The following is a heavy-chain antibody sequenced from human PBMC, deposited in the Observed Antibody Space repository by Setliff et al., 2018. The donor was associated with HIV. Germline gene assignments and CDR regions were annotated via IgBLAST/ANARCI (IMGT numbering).Heavy chain of an antibody. J-gene: IGHJ4*02. CDR3: ARKPTGSPSDY. Sequence: GASVKVSCKTSGYSFTSSGISWVRQAPGQGLEWMGWISIYNANTNYAQKFQGRVTMTTDTSTSTAYMELRSLRSDDTALYYCARKPTGSPSDYWGQGTLVTVSS. D-gene: IGHD2-2*01. V-gene: IGHV1-18*01. CDR2: ISIYNANT. CDR1: GYSFTSSG.